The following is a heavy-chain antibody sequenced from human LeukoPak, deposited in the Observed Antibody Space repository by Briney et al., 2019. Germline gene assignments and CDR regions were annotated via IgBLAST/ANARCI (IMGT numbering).Heavy chain of an antibody. V-gene: IGHV1-3*01. J-gene: IGHJ4*02. Sequence: ASVKVSSKASGYTLTDHDIHWVRQAPGQRLEWMGWINPGNGNTKYSQKFQGRVTITRDTSASTAYMELSSLTSEDTAVYYCANWAGTPAGYFSGPLDYWGQGTLVTVSS. D-gene: IGHD6-19*01. CDR3: ANWAGTPAGYFSGPLDY. CDR1: GYTLTDHD. CDR2: INPGNGNT.